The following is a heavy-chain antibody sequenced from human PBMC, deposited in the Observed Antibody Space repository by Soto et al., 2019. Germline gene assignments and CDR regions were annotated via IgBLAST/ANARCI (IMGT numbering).Heavy chain of an antibody. Sequence: GGSLRLSCEASGFTFTRYSMNWVRQAPGKGLEWVSSISSTTHYIYYADSMRGRFTISRDNAKNAVYLEMNSLRAEDTAVYYCARESEDLTSNFDYWGQGTLVTVSS. CDR2: ISSTTHYI. J-gene: IGHJ4*02. CDR1: GFTFTRYS. CDR3: ARESEDLTSNFDY. V-gene: IGHV3-21*06.